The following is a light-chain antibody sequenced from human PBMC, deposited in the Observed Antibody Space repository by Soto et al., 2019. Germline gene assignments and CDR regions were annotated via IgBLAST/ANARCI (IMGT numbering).Light chain of an antibody. V-gene: IGLV2-8*01. CDR2: EVS. Sequence: QSVLTQPPSVSAAPGQTVTISCSGSSSNIGNNEISWYQQHPGKAPKLLIYEVSKRPSGVPDRFSGSKSGNTASLTVSGLQAEDEAEYYCSSYAGSNNLVFGGGTKLTVL. CDR1: SSNIGNNE. CDR3: SSYAGSNNLV. J-gene: IGLJ2*01.